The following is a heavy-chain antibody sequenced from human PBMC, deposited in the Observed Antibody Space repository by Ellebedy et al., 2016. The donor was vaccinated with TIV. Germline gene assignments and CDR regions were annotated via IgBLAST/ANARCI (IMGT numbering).Heavy chain of an antibody. CDR3: ARGRSPSTEYYYYGMDV. D-gene: IGHD5/OR15-5a*01. V-gene: IGHV1-69*13. CDR1: GGTFSSYA. J-gene: IGHJ6*02. Sequence: SVKVSXKASGGTFSSYAISWVRQAPGQGLEWMGGIIPIFGTANYAQKFQGRVTTTADESTSTAYMELSSLRSEDTAVYYCARGRSPSTEYYYYGMDVWGQGTTVTVSS. CDR2: IIPIFGTA.